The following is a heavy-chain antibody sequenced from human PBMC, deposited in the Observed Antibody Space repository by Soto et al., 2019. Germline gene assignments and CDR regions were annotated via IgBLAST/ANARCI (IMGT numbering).Heavy chain of an antibody. CDR2: TVYRSKWYN. Sequence: QVQLEQSGPGLVRPSQTLSLTCAISGDSVSSNSVTWNWIRQSPSRGLEWLGRTVYRSKWYNEYAVSVIGRTTIDPDTANNHLSLQSKSATPEDTAVYYCSSRGAAASPHLFDYWGQGPLVTVSS. CDR3: SSRGAAASPHLFDY. J-gene: IGHJ4*02. CDR1: GDSVSSNSVT. D-gene: IGHD6-13*01. V-gene: IGHV6-1*01.